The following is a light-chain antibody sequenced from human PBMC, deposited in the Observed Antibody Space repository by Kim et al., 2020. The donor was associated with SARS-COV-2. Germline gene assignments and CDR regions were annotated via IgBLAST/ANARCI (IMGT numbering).Light chain of an antibody. J-gene: IGKJ5*01. V-gene: IGKV3-15*01. Sequence: SPGETVTLSCRASQSVSSNVAWYQQKPGQAPRLLISGAIKRATGTPARIRGGGSGREFTLTISSLQSEDSAVYYCQQYKDWIPITFGQGTRLEIK. CDR3: QQYKDWIPIT. CDR1: QSVSSN. CDR2: GAI.